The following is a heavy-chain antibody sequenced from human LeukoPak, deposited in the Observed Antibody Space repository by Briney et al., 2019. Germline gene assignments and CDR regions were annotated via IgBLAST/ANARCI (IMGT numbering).Heavy chain of an antibody. J-gene: IGHJ4*02. D-gene: IGHD2-2*02. CDR1: GFTFSSYS. CDR3: ARDTFDCSSTSCYIKTFDY. V-gene: IGHV3-48*01. Sequence: GGSLRLSCAASGFTFSSYSMNWVRQAPGKGLEWVSYIISSRSTIYYADSVKGRFTISRDNAKNSLYLQMNSLRAEDTAVYYCARDTFDCSSTSCYIKTFDYWGQGTLVTVSS. CDR2: IISSRSTI.